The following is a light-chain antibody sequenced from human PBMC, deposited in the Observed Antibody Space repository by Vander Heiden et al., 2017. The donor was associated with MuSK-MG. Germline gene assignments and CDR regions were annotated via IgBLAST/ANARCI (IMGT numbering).Light chain of an antibody. CDR3: QAWDSSIVV. CDR2: QDS. J-gene: IGLJ2*01. CDR1: KLGDKY. V-gene: IGLV3-1*01. Sequence: SYELPQPPSVALSPGQTASITCSGDKLGDKYACWYQQKPGQSPMLVIYQDSKRPSGIPGRFSGSNSGNTATLTISGTQAVDEAYYYCQAWDSSIVVFGGGTKLTVL.